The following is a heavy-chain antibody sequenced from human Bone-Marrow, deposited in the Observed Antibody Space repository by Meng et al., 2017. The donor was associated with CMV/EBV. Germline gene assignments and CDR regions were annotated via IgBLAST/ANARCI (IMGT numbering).Heavy chain of an antibody. Sequence: GESLKISCAASGFTFSSYAMHWVRQAPGKGLEWVAVISYDGSNKYYADSVKGRFTISRDKSKNTLYLQINSLRAEDTAVYYCAKHGDHYYYYYSMDVWGQGTTVTVSS. CDR1: GFTFSSYA. J-gene: IGHJ6*02. V-gene: IGHV3-30*04. D-gene: IGHD3-10*01. CDR2: ISYDGSNK. CDR3: AKHGDHYYYYYSMDV.